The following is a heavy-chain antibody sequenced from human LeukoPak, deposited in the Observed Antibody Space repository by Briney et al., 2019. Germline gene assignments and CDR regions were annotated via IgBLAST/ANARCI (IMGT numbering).Heavy chain of an antibody. CDR1: GFTFSGSA. CDR2: IRSKANSYAT. CDR3: TRCSGGSCYNLGGAFDI. D-gene: IGHD2-15*01. V-gene: IGHV3-73*01. Sequence: GSLRLSCAASGFTFSGSAMHWVRQASGKGLEWVGRIRSKANSYATAYAASVKGRFTISRDDSKNTAYLQMNSLKTEDTAVYYCTRCSGGSCYNLGGAFDIWGQGTMVTASS. J-gene: IGHJ3*02.